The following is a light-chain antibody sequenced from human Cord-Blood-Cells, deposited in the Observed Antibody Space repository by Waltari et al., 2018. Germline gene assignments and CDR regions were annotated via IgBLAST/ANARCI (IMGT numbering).Light chain of an antibody. J-gene: IGKJ4*01. V-gene: IGKV1-5*03. CDR2: KAS. CDR3: QQYNSYPLT. CDR1: QSISSW. Sequence: DIKMTQSPSTLSASVGDRVTITCRASQSISSWLAWYQQKPGKAPKLLIYKASSLESGVPSRFSGSGSVTEFTLTSSSLQPDDFATYYCQQYNSYPLTFGGGTKVEIK.